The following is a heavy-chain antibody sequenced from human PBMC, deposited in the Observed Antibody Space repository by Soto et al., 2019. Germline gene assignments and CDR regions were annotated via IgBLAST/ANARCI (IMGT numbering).Heavy chain of an antibody. CDR3: ARDYYHYDKYYYGMDV. J-gene: IGHJ6*02. V-gene: IGHV3-21*01. D-gene: IGHD3-9*01. CDR1: GFTFSSYS. CDR2: ISSSSSYI. Sequence: GGSLRLSCAASGFTFSSYSMNWVRQAPGKGLEWVSSISSSSSYIYYADSVKGRFTISRDNAKNSLYLQMNSLRAEDTAVYYCARDYYHYDKYYYGMDVWGQGTTVTVSS.